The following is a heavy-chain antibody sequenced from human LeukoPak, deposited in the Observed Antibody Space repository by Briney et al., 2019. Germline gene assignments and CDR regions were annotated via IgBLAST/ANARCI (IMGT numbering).Heavy chain of an antibody. CDR1: GFSFSAYW. Sequence: GGSLRLSCAASGFSFSAYWMHWVRQVPGTGLVWVSRTNTDGSITDYADSVKGRFTISRDNAKDTLYLQMNSLRPEDTAVYYCGRDLGGRGGAWGQGTLVTVSS. D-gene: IGHD1-26*01. CDR2: TNTDGSIT. CDR3: GRDLGGRGGA. V-gene: IGHV3-74*01. J-gene: IGHJ5*02.